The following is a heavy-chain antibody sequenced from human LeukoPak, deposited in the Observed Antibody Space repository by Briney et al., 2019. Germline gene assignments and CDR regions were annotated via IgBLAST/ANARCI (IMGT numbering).Heavy chain of an antibody. J-gene: IGHJ4*02. CDR1: GESISGFY. CDR2: IYTSGST. D-gene: IGHD6-19*01. V-gene: IGHV4-4*07. CDR3: ARETVAGTFDY. Sequence: SETLSLTCTVSGESISGFYWSWIRQPAGKGLEWIGRIYTSGSTNYNPSLKSRVTMSVDTSKNQFSLKLSSVTAADTAVYYCARETVAGTFDYWGQGTLVTVSS.